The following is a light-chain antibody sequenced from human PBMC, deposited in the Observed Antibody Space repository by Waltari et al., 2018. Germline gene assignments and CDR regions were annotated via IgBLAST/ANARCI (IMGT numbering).Light chain of an antibody. Sequence: DIQITQSPSTLSASVGDTVTIPCRASQRISNWLAWYQQEPGKAPKLLVYKASNLESGVPSSFSGSGAGTEYTLTSSSLQPGDFATEYCQQYDNYWTFGQGTKVEMK. CDR3: QQYDNYWT. CDR1: QRISNW. J-gene: IGKJ1*01. CDR2: KAS. V-gene: IGKV1-5*03.